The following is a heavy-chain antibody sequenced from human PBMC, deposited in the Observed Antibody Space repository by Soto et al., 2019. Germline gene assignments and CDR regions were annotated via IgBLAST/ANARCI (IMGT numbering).Heavy chain of an antibody. CDR1: GFIVSNTY. Sequence: EVQLVESGGGLVQPGGSLRLSCAASGFIVSNTYMSWVRQAPGKGLEWVSFIYSGGGTFYTDSVKGRFTVSRDGSTNMLYLQMSSLPADDTAVYSCVNAISSPTSDHYFGQGTLVTVSS. D-gene: IGHD2-8*01. CDR2: IYSGGGT. J-gene: IGHJ4*02. CDR3: VNAISSPTSDHY. V-gene: IGHV3-66*01.